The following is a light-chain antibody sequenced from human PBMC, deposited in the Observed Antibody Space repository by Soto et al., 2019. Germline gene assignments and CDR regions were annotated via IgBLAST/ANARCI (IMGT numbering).Light chain of an antibody. CDR2: GNS. J-gene: IGLJ2*01. CDR3: QSYDSSLSGWDVV. Sequence: QSVLTQPPSVSGAPGQRVTISCTGSSSNIGAGYDVHWYQQLPGTAPKLLIYGNSNRPSGVPDRFSGSKSGTSASLAITGLQAEDEAEYYCQSYDSSLSGWDVVFGGGTKLSVL. V-gene: IGLV1-40*01. CDR1: SSNIGAGYD.